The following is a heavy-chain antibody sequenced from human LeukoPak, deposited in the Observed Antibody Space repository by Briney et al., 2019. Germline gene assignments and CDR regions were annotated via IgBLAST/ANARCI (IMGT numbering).Heavy chain of an antibody. J-gene: IGHJ5*02. V-gene: IGHV4-59*01. CDR3: ARGVSLLWFGDVRWFDP. Sequence: SETLSLTCTVSGGSISSYYWSWIRQPPGKGLEWIGYIYYSGSTNYNPSLKSRATISVDTSKNQFSLKLSSVTAADTAVYYCARGVSLLWFGDVRWFDPWGQGTLVTVPS. CDR1: GGSISSYY. D-gene: IGHD3-10*01. CDR2: IYYSGST.